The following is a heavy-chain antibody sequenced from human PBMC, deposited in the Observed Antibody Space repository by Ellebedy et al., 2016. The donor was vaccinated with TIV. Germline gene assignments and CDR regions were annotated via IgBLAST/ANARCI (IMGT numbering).Heavy chain of an antibody. D-gene: IGHD6-19*01. Sequence: GESLKISCAGSGFNFSNYWMHWVRQAPGKGLVWVSRISSDGSSTSYADSVKGRFIISRDNAKNTVYLEMNSLRAEDTAVYYCAGESAVALTSDVDFWGQGTLVNVSS. CDR3: AGESAVALTSDVDF. CDR2: ISSDGSST. CDR1: GFNFSNYW. J-gene: IGHJ4*02. V-gene: IGHV3-74*01.